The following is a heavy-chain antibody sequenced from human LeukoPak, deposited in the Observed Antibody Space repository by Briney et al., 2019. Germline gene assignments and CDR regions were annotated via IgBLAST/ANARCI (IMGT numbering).Heavy chain of an antibody. Sequence: SETLSLTCAVSGYSISSGYYWGWIRQPPGKGLEWIGSIYHSGSTYYNPPLKSRVTISVDTSKNQFSLKLSSVTAADTAVYYCARHYYDFWSGYEPPDWGQGTLVTVSS. D-gene: IGHD3-3*01. J-gene: IGHJ4*02. CDR2: IYHSGST. V-gene: IGHV4-38-2*01. CDR1: GYSISSGYY. CDR3: ARHYYDFWSGYEPPD.